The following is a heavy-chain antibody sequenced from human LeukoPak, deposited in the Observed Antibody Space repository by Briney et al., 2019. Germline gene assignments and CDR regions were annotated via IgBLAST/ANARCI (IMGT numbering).Heavy chain of an antibody. D-gene: IGHD5-24*01. Sequence: GGSLGLSCAASGFTFSSYWMHWVRQAPGKGLVWVSRINSDGSSTSYADSVKGRFTISRDNAKNTLYLQMNSLRAEDTAVYYCAREGDGYNSPIDYWGQGTLVTVSS. CDR1: GFTFSSYW. CDR3: AREGDGYNSPIDY. CDR2: INSDGSST. J-gene: IGHJ4*02. V-gene: IGHV3-74*01.